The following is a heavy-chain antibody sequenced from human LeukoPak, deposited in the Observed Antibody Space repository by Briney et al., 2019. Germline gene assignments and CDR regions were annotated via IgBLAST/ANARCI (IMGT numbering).Heavy chain of an antibody. CDR1: GFTFSNAW. Sequence: PGGSLRLSCAASGFTFSNAWMSWVRQAPGKGLEWVGRIKSKTDGGTTDYAAPVKGRFTISRGDSKNTLYLQMNSLRAEDTAVYYCARDRIYYGSGSRFDYWGQGTLVTVSS. D-gene: IGHD3-10*01. CDR2: IKSKTDGGTT. J-gene: IGHJ4*02. V-gene: IGHV3-15*01. CDR3: ARDRIYYGSGSRFDY.